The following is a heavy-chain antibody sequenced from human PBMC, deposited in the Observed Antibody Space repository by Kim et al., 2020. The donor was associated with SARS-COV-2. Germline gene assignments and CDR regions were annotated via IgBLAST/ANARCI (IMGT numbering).Heavy chain of an antibody. V-gene: IGHV3-21*01. D-gene: IGHD6-6*01. CDR2: ISSSGSYI. Sequence: GGSLRLSCAASGFTFSSYSMNWVRQAPGKGLEWVSSISSSGSYIYYADSVKGRFTISRDNAKNSVFLQMNSLRAEDTAVYYCAKSLAARLDWFDPWGQGT. J-gene: IGHJ5*02. CDR1: GFTFSSYS. CDR3: AKSLAARLDWFDP.